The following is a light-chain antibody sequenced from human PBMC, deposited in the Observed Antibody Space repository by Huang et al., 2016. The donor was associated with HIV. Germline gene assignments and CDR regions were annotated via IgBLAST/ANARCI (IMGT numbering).Light chain of an antibody. CDR1: QSIGTW. CDR3: QQCYASSYT. Sequence: DIQMTQSPSTLSASFGDRVTITCRASQSIGTWLAWYRQNPGKAPKLLISQASTLHNGVPSRFSGSGSGTQFTLTIRTLQPDDFATYYCQQCYASSYTFGQGTNLEI. J-gene: IGKJ2*01. V-gene: IGKV1-5*03. CDR2: QAS.